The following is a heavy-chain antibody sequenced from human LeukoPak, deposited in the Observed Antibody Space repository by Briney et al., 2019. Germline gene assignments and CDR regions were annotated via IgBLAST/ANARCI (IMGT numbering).Heavy chain of an antibody. V-gene: IGHV4-59*08. CDR1: GGSISTYY. J-gene: IGHJ3*02. Sequence: SQTLSLTCTVSGGSISTYYWSWIRQPAGHRLGWIAYIYDSGSTNYNPSLKSRVAISADTSTSQSSLKLRSVTAADTAVYYCARTYSSSWYSAFDICGQGTMATVSS. CDR2: IYDSGST. D-gene: IGHD6-13*01. CDR3: ARTYSSSWYSAFDI.